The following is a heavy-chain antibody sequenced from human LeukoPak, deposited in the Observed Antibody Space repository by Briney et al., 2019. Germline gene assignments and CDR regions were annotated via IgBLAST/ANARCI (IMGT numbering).Heavy chain of an antibody. V-gene: IGHV3-21*01. J-gene: IGHJ4*02. CDR2: ISSSSSYI. CDR1: GFTFSSYS. Sequence: PGRSLRLSCAASGFTFSSYSMNWVRQTPGKGLEWVSSISSSSSYIYYADSVKGRFTISRDNAKNSLYLQMNSLRAEDTAVYYCARDNIAVAGIPNYWGQGTLVTVSS. CDR3: ARDNIAVAGIPNY. D-gene: IGHD6-19*01.